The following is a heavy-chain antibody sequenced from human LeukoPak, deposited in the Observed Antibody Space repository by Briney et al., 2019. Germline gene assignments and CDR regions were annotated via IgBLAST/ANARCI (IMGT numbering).Heavy chain of an antibody. CDR2: ISAYNGNT. V-gene: IGHV1-18*01. CDR1: GYTFTSYG. D-gene: IGHD3/OR15-3a*01. Sequence: ASVKVSCKASGYTFTSYGISWARQAPGQGLEWMGWISAYNGNTNYAQKLQGRVTMTTDTSTSTAYMELRSLRSDDTAVYYCARDRAGLGRDFWDYWGQGTLVTVSS. J-gene: IGHJ4*02. CDR3: ARDRAGLGRDFWDY.